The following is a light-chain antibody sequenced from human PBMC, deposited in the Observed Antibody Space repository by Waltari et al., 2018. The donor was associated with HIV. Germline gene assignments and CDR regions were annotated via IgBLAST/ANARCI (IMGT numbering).Light chain of an antibody. J-gene: IGLJ1*01. Sequence: QSVLTQPPSASGTPGQRVTISCSGSSPNIGNNYVYWYQPPPGPAPKLLIYRNNRRPSGVPDRFSGSKSGTSASLAISGLQSEDDADYYCAAWDDSLGGHHVFGTGTKVTVL. CDR3: AAWDDSLGGHHV. CDR1: SPNIGNNY. CDR2: RNN. V-gene: IGLV1-47*01.